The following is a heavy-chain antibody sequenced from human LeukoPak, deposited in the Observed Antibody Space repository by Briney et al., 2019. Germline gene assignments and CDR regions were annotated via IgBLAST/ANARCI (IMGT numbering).Heavy chain of an antibody. J-gene: IGHJ4*02. D-gene: IGHD2-21*02. CDR3: IKSSGDWH. CDR2: ISTKTDGGTA. Sequence: PGGSLRLSCAAYGFTFSDAWMTWVRQAPGKGLEWVGRISTKTDGGTADYAAPVKGRFTISRDDSKNTLYLQMNGLKTDDTAVYYCIKSSGDWHWGQGTLVTVSS. CDR1: GFTFSDAW. V-gene: IGHV3-15*05.